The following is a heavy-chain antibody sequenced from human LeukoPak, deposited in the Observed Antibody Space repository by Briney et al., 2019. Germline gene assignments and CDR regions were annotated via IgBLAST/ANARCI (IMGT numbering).Heavy chain of an antibody. D-gene: IGHD3-10*01. CDR1: GFTFSSYW. Sequence: PGGSLRLSCAASGFTFSSYWMHWVRQAPGKGLVWVSRIKTDGSTKDYADPVKGRFTISRDNAKNTLYLQMNSLRAEDTAVYYCARVLWGARGDYWGQGTVVTVSS. J-gene: IGHJ4*02. CDR3: ARVLWGARGDY. V-gene: IGHV3-74*01. CDR2: IKTDGSTK.